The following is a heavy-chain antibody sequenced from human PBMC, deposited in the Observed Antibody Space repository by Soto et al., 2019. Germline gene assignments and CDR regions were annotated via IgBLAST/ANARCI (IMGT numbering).Heavy chain of an antibody. V-gene: IGHV4-30-4*01. CDR2: IYKSTTT. D-gene: IGHD2-15*01. J-gene: IGHJ5*01. CDR1: GDSISTVDYF. Sequence: QVHLLESGPGLVKPSQTLSLTCSVSGDSISTVDYFWAWIRQPPGQALEYIGYIYKSTTTYYNPSYESRVAISIDTSKSQFSLTVTSGTAADTAVYFCARGRYCLTGRCFPNWFDSWGQGTLVTVSS. CDR3: ARGRYCLTGRCFPNWFDS.